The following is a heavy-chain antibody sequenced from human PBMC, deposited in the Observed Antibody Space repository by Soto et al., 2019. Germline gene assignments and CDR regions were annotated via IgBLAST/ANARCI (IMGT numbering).Heavy chain of an antibody. CDR2: IGSSGYSK. CDR1: GFTCSNYA. D-gene: IGHD3-10*01. V-gene: IGHV3-23*01. J-gene: IGHJ4*02. Sequence: EVQLLDSGGGLVQPGGSLRVSCAVSGFTCSNYAMSWGRQAPGKELEWVSTIGSSGYSKYYAGSLKGRFTGSRDNSKNTLFLQMDSLRAEDTAVYYCAKLAGVRFDGSGGDADYWGPGSLVTVSS. CDR3: AKLAGVRFDGSGGDADY.